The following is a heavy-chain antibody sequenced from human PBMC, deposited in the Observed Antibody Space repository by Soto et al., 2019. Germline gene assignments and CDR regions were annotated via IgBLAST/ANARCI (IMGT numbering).Heavy chain of an antibody. Sequence: EVQLVESGGGLVQPGGSLRLSCAASGFTFSSYSMNWVRQAPGKGLEWVSYISSSSSTIYYADSVKGRFTISRDNAKNSLYLQMNSLRDEDTAVYYCTGLERTGWLEYYYYYGMDVWGQGTTVTVSS. V-gene: IGHV3-48*02. CDR2: ISSSSSTI. CDR1: GFTFSSYS. CDR3: TGLERTGWLEYYYYYGMDV. J-gene: IGHJ6*02. D-gene: IGHD5-12*01.